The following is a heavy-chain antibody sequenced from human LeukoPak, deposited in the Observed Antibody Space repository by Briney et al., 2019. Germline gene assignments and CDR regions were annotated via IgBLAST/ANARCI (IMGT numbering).Heavy chain of an antibody. J-gene: IGHJ4*02. D-gene: IGHD3-10*01. V-gene: IGHV3-23*01. CDR2: ISGSGAST. CDR1: RFSFSLCA. Sequence: PGGSLRLSCAASRFSFSLCAMSWVRQAPGRGVGWGSGISGSGASTYYADSVKGRFTISRDSSKNTVYLQMNSLRAEDTAVYYCAKADGSYKTLIDYWGQGTLVTVSS. CDR3: AKADGSYKTLIDY.